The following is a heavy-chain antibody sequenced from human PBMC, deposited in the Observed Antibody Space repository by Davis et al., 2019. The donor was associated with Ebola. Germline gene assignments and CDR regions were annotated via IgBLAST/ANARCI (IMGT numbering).Heavy chain of an antibody. J-gene: IGHJ4*02. CDR3: ASRFDY. Sequence: SVRGRFTISRDNAKNSLYLQMNSLRDEDTAVYCCASRFDYWGQGTLVTVSS. V-gene: IGHV3-48*02.